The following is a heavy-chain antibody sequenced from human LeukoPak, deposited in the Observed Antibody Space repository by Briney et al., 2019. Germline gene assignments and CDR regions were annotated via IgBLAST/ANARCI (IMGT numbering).Heavy chain of an antibody. V-gene: IGHV3-21*01. Sequence: GGSLRLSCAASGFTFSSYSMNWVRQAPGKGREWVSSISSSSSYIYYADSVKGRFTISRDNAKNSLYLQMNSLRAEDTAVYYCARKLRYDFWSGYPFDYWGQGTLVTVSS. CDR2: ISSSSSYI. D-gene: IGHD3-3*01. J-gene: IGHJ4*02. CDR3: ARKLRYDFWSGYPFDY. CDR1: GFTFSSYS.